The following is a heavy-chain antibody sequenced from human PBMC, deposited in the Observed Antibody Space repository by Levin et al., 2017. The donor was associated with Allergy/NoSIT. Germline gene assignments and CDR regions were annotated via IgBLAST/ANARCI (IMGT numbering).Heavy chain of an antibody. CDR1: GYTFTSYG. J-gene: IGHJ6*02. Sequence: GESLKISCKASGYTFTSYGISWVRQAPGQGLEWMGWISAYNGNTNYAQKLQGRVTMTTDTSTSTAYMELRSLRSDDTAVYYCAGPDTAMASYYYYGMDVWGQGTTVTVSS. CDR2: ISAYNGNT. CDR3: AGPDTAMASYYYYGMDV. V-gene: IGHV1-18*01. D-gene: IGHD5-18*01.